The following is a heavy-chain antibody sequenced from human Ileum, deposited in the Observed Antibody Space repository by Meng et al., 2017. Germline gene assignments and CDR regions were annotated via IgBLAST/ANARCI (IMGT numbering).Heavy chain of an antibody. CDR1: GYTFVAYA. CDR3: ARGDPTTPNWLDP. CDR2: IYTGNGNT. J-gene: IGHJ5*02. Sequence: QVQPDMSGAELKTPVAYVRISCSPSGYTFVAYAMHWVRQAPGQGLEGMGWIYTGNGNTKYSQKFQDRVTFTRDTSATTVYMELTSLTSEDTAVYYCARGDPTTPNWLDPWGQGSLVTVSS. V-gene: IGHV1-3*04. D-gene: IGHD1-26*01.